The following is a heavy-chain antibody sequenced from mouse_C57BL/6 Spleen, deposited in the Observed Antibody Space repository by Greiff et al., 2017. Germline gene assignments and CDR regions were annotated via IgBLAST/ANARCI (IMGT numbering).Heavy chain of an antibody. CDR2: ISYDGSN. CDR3: ARRFDY. J-gene: IGHJ2*01. Sequence: EVKLMESGPGLVKPSQSLSLTCSVTGYSITSGYYWNWIRQFPGNKLEWMGYISYDGSNNYNPSLKNRISITRDTSKNQFFLKLNSVTTEDTATYYCARRFDYWGQGTTLTVSS. CDR1: GYSITSGYY. V-gene: IGHV3-6*01.